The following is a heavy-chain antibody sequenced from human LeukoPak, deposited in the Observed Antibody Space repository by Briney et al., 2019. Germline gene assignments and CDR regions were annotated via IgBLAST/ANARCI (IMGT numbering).Heavy chain of an antibody. CDR1: GGSISNSNYH. Sequence: SETLSLTCTVSGGSISNSNYHWGWIRQPPGQGLEWIGSIYDSGSTYSNSSLKSRVTISVDTSKNQFSLNLTSVTAADTALYYCARQVLAGHYYFNYWGQGTLVTVSS. CDR2: IYDSGST. J-gene: IGHJ4*02. V-gene: IGHV4-39*01. D-gene: IGHD6-19*01. CDR3: ARQVLAGHYYFNY.